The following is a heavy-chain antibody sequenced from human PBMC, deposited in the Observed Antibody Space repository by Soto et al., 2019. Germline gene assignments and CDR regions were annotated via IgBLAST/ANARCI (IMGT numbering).Heavy chain of an antibody. Sequence: QAQLVQSGAEVKKPGSSVKVSCKASGGTFSTYIISWVRQAPGQGLEWMGRIIPILGIANYAQNFQGRVTITADKSTSTVYMELSSLRSEDTAVYYCAREDYYVSGSYYNNDAFAIWGQGTMVTVSS. J-gene: IGHJ3*02. D-gene: IGHD3-10*01. CDR1: GGTFSTYI. CDR2: IIPILGIA. V-gene: IGHV1-69*08. CDR3: AREDYYVSGSYYNNDAFAI.